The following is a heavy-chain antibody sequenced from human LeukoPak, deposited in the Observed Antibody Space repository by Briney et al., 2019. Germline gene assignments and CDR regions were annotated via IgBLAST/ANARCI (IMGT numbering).Heavy chain of an antibody. V-gene: IGHV4-4*07. D-gene: IGHD4-17*01. Sequence: SETLSLTCTVSGVSISSCYWSWIRQPAGKGLEWIGRIYTSGSTNYNPSLKSRVTISVDTSKNQFSQKLSSVTAADTAVYYCARGGGDYTYYYYMDVWGKGTTVTISS. CDR2: IYTSGST. CDR1: GVSISSCY. J-gene: IGHJ6*03. CDR3: ARGGGDYTYYYYMDV.